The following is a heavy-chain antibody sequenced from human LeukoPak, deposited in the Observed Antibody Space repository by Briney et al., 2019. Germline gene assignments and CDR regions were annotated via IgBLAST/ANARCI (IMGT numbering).Heavy chain of an antibody. D-gene: IGHD6-13*01. CDR2: IYYSGSA. J-gene: IGHJ4*02. CDR1: GDSISSSSDY. Sequence: SETLSLTCTVSGDSISSSSDYWGWIRQPPGKGLEWIGSIYYSGSAYYNPSLKSRVTISVDTSKNQFSLKLTSVTAADTAVYHCARNSAGSSWFTGYYFDYWGLGALVTVSS. CDR3: ARNSAGSSWFTGYYFDY. V-gene: IGHV4-39*01.